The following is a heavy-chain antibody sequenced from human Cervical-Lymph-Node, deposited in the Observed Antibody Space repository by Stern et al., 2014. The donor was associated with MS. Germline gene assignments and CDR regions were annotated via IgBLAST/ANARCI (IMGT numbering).Heavy chain of an antibody. D-gene: IGHD3-10*01. V-gene: IGHV1-69*01. Sequence: VQLEQSGPEVKKPSYSVAVSCKASGGSFSIYAISWVRQAPGKGLEWMGGLTAMFRSVNSAQTLQGRVTITADESTSTAYMELSNLKSEDTAAYFCVRSNYDGGNGYYHYAMDVWGQGTTVIVSS. J-gene: IGHJ6*02. CDR2: LTAMFRSV. CDR1: GGSFSIYA. CDR3: VRSNYDGGNGYYHYAMDV.